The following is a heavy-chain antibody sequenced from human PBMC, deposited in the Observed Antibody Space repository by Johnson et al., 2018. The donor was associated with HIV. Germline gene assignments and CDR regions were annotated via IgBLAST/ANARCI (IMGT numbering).Heavy chain of an antibody. CDR2: IRYDGSNK. CDR1: GFTFSSYG. Sequence: QMQLVESGGGVVQPGGSLRLSCAASGFTFSSYGMHWVRQAPGKGLEWVAFIRYDGSNKDYADSVKGRFTISRDNSKNTLYLQMNSLGAEDTAVYYCAKGGVLAAGTEGYAFDIWGQGTMVTVSS. J-gene: IGHJ3*02. D-gene: IGHD6-13*01. V-gene: IGHV3-30*02. CDR3: AKGGVLAAGTEGYAFDI.